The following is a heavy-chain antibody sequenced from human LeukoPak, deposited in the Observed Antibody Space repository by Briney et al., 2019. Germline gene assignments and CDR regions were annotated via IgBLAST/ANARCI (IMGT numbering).Heavy chain of an antibody. CDR2: IYNSGNT. V-gene: IGHV3-53*05. J-gene: IGHJ4*02. CDR3: ARGGMMDSGLYFES. CDR1: GFTVSASD. D-gene: IGHD1-26*01. Sequence: GGSLRLSCTASGFTVSASDRDWVRQAPGKGLEWVSIIYNSGNTFYADSGKGRFTISSDISKNTLHLQMNSLRPDDTAVYYCARGGMMDSGLYFESWAQGTLVTASS.